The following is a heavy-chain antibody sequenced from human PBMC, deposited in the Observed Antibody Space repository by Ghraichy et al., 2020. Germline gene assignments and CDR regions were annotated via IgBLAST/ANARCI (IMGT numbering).Heavy chain of an antibody. CDR2: ISGSGGST. V-gene: IGHV3-23*01. J-gene: IGHJ5*02. D-gene: IGHD2-2*02. Sequence: GGSLRLSCAASGFTFSSYAMSWVRQAPGKGLEWVSAISGSGGSTYYADSVKGRFTISRDNSKNTLYLQMNSLRAEDTAVYYCAKAIVPAAIHGNWFDPWGQGTLVTVSS. CDR1: GFTFSSYA. CDR3: AKAIVPAAIHGNWFDP.